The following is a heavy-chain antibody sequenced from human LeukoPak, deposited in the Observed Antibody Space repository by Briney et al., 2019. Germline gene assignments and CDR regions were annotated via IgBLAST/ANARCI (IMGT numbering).Heavy chain of an antibody. V-gene: IGHV3-30-3*01. CDR1: GFTFSSYA. Sequence: PGRSLRLSCAASGFTFSSYAMHWVRQAPGKGLEWVAVISYDGSNKYYADSVKGRFTISRDNSKNTLYLQMNSLRAEDTAVYYCASKQWLVNGAFDVWGQGTMVTVSS. J-gene: IGHJ3*01. D-gene: IGHD6-19*01. CDR3: ASKQWLVNGAFDV. CDR2: ISYDGSNK.